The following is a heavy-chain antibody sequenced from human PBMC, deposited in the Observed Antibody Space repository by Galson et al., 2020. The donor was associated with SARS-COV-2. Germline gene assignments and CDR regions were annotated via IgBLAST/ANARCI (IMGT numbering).Heavy chain of an antibody. CDR1: GGTFSSYT. D-gene: IGHD2-2*01. J-gene: IGHJ6*03. CDR3: ARDSQLPAANRSYYYYYYMDV. Sequence: ASVKVSCKASGGTFSSYTISWVRQAPGQGLEWMGRIIPILGIANYAQKFQGRVTITADKSTSTAYMELSSLRSEDTAVYYCARDSQLPAANRSYYYYYYMDVGGKGTTVTVSS. CDR2: IIPILGIA. V-gene: IGHV1-69*04.